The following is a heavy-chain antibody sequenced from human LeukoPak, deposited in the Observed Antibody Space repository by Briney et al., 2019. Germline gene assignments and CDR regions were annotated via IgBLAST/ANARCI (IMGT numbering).Heavy chain of an antibody. V-gene: IGHV3-7*01. D-gene: IGHD1-26*01. CDR3: ARDKIVGATYLDY. Sequence: GGSLRLSCAASGFTFSSYWMSWVRQTPGKGLQWVANIKQDGSEIYYVDSAKGRFTISRDNAKNSLYLQMNSLRAEDTAVYNCARDKIVGATYLDYWGQGTLVTVSS. J-gene: IGHJ4*02. CDR2: IKQDGSEI. CDR1: GFTFSSYW.